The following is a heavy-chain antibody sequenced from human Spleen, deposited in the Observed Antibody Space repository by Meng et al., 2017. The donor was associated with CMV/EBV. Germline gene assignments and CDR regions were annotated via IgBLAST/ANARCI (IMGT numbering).Heavy chain of an antibody. CDR2: ISSSSSYI. V-gene: IGHV3-21*01. J-gene: IGHJ6*02. Sequence: ETLSLTCAASGFTFSSYSMNWVRQAPGKGLEWVSSISSSSSYIYYADSVKGRFTISRDNAKNSLFLQMNSLRAEDSAVYFCAREEYYYGMDVWGQGTTVTVSS. CDR3: AREEYYYGMDV. CDR1: GFTFSSYS.